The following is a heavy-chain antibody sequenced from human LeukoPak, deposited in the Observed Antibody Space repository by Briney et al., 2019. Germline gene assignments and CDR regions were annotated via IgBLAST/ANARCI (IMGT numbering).Heavy chain of an antibody. CDR3: ARSADWAFGSGSDWFDP. CDR2: MNPNSGNT. CDR1: GYTFTSYD. Sequence: ASVKVSCKASGYTFTSYDIDWVRQATGQGLEWMGWMNPNSGNTGYAQKFQGRVTMTRDTSTSTVYMELSSLRSEDTAVYYCARSADWAFGSGSDWFDPWGQGTLVTVSS. J-gene: IGHJ5*02. V-gene: IGHV1-8*01. D-gene: IGHD3-10*01.